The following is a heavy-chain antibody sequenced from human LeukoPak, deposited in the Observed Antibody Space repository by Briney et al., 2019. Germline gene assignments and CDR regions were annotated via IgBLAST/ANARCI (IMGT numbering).Heavy chain of an antibody. CDR2: LTGSGASA. V-gene: IGHV3-23*01. CDR1: GFTFSSYA. D-gene: IGHD3-22*01. Sequence: PGGSLRLSCAASGFTFSSYAMSWVHQAPGKGLEWVSGLTGSGASAYYADFVKGRFTISGDNSKNTLYLQLNSLRAEDTAVYYCAKVSSPYHYDSGGRNYYFDYWGQGTLVTVSS. CDR3: AKVSSPYHYDSGGRNYYFDY. J-gene: IGHJ4*02.